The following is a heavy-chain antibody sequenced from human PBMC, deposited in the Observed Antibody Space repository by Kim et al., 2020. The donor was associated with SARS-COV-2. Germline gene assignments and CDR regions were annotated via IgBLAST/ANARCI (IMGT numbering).Heavy chain of an antibody. J-gene: IGHJ4*02. CDR1: GGSISSSSYY. D-gene: IGHD3-16*02. Sequence: SETLSLTCTVSGGSISSSSYYWGWIRQPPGKGLEWIGSIYYSGSTYYNPSLKSRVTISVDTSKNQFSLKLSSVTAADTAVYYCARLENDYVWGSYHTFDYWGQGTLVTVSS. V-gene: IGHV4-39*01. CDR3: ARLENDYVWGSYHTFDY. CDR2: IYYSGST.